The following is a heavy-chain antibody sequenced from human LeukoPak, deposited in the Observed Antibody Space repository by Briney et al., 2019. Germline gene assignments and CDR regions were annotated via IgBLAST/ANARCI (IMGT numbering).Heavy chain of an antibody. CDR3: ARGSLLRSSIDYFDY. J-gene: IGHJ4*02. CDR2: IYYSGST. Sequence: PSETLSLTCTVSGGSISSYYWSWIRQPPGKGLEWIGYIYYSGSTNYNPSLKSRVTISVDTSKNQFSLKLSSVTAADTAVYYCARGSLLRSSIDYFDYWGQGTLVTVSS. V-gene: IGHV4-59*01. CDR1: GGSISSYY. D-gene: IGHD2/OR15-2a*01.